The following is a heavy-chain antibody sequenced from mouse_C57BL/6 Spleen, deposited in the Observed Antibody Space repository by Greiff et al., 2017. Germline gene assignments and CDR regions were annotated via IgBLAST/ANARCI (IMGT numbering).Heavy chain of an antibody. Sequence: QVQLQQPGAELVKLGASVKLSCKASGYTFTSYWMHWVKQRPGQGLEWIGMIHPNSGSTNYNEKFKSKATLTVDKSSSTAYMQLSSLTSEDSAVYYCARSHYYDYDGDCWGQGTTLTVSS. CDR2: IHPNSGST. V-gene: IGHV1-64*01. CDR1: GYTFTSYW. CDR3: ARSHYYDYDGDC. D-gene: IGHD2-4*01. J-gene: IGHJ2*01.